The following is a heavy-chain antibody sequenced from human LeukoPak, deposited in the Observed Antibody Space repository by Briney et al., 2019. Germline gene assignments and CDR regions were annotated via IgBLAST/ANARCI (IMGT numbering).Heavy chain of an antibody. CDR2: ISGSGGST. J-gene: IGHJ4*02. CDR3: AKDLSEILWFGESLPGPLDY. D-gene: IGHD3-10*01. CDR1: GFTFSSYA. Sequence: GGSLRLSCAASGFTFSSYAMSWVRQAPGKGLEWVAAISGSGGSTYYADSVKGRFTISRDNSKNRLYLQMNSLRAEDTAVYYCAKDLSEILWFGESLPGPLDYWGQGTLVTVSS. V-gene: IGHV3-23*01.